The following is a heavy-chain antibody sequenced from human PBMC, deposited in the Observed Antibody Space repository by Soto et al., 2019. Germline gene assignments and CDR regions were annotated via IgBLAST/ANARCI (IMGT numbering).Heavy chain of an antibody. CDR2: IYYTWTT. Sequence: SETMSVTCTVAGGNIIDYCWGWIRQTTGKVLDWIGYIYYTWTTKYNPSLRSRVTISVDPSKNQFSLKRDFLTAADTAVYYCERLGGYYQAFDSWGQGTPVTVSS. CDR3: ERLGGYYQAFDS. J-gene: IGHJ4*02. CDR1: GGNIIDYC. V-gene: IGHV4-59*08. D-gene: IGHD3-22*01.